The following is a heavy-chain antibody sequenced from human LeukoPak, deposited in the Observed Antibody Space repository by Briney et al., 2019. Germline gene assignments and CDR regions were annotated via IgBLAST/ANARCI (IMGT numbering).Heavy chain of an antibody. CDR2: IYSGGNA. D-gene: IGHD2-21*02. J-gene: IGHJ4*02. CDR1: GFSVSNTY. Sequence: GGSLRLSCAASGFSVSNTYMSWVRQAPGKGLEWVSIIYSGGNAYYADSVKGRFTISRDNSKNTLYLQMNRLRPEDTAVYYCARGTVTAPDYWGQGTLVTVSS. V-gene: IGHV3-53*01. CDR3: ARGTVTAPDY.